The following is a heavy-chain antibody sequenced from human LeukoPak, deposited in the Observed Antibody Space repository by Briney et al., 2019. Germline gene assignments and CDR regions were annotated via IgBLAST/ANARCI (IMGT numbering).Heavy chain of an antibody. CDR2: IRSKAFGGTQ. D-gene: IGHD4-17*01. J-gene: IGHJ4*02. V-gene: IGHV3-49*03. CDR3: TRNTVTVHFDY. CDR1: GFTFDDYA. Sequence: HSGGSLRLSCSASGFTFDDYAVSWFRQAPGKGLEWVGFIRSKAFGGTQEYAASVRGRFTISRDDSKSIAYLQMNSLKTEDTAVYYCTRNTVTVHFDYWSQGTLVTVSS.